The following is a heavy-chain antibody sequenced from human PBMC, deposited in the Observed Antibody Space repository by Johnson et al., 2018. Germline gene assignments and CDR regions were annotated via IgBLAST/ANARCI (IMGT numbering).Heavy chain of an antibody. V-gene: IGHV3-66*02. CDR2: IYSEGST. J-gene: IGHJ3*02. CDR1: GFSVSGDY. CDR3: ARTTRGAFDI. D-gene: IGHD4-17*01. Sequence: VQLVQAGGGLVQHGGSLRLSCAASGFSVSGDYMNWVRQAPGKGLEWVSVIYSEGSTHYAASVKGRFPVSRDISKNTLHLQMSSLRAEDTAVYFCARTTRGAFDIWGQGTMVTVSS.